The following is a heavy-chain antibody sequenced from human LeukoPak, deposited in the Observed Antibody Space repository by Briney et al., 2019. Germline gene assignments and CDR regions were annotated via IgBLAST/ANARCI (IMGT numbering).Heavy chain of an antibody. V-gene: IGHV1-3*01. J-gene: IGHJ5*02. D-gene: IGHD3-22*01. Sequence: GASVKVSCKASGYTFTSYAMHWVRQAPGQRLEWMGWINAGNGNTKYSQKFQGRVTITADESTSTAYMELSSLRSEDTAVYYCARESELYYYDSSGYAVVWFDPWGQGTLVTVSS. CDR3: ARESELYYYDSSGYAVVWFDP. CDR2: INAGNGNT. CDR1: GYTFTSYA.